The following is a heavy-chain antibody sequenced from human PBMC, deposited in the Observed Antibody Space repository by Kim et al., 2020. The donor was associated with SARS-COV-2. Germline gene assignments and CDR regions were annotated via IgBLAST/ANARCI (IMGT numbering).Heavy chain of an antibody. J-gene: IGHJ5*02. V-gene: IGHV4-34*01. Sequence: TNYNPYLTSRVTISVDTSKNQFSLKLSSVTAADTAVYYCAREVYSRTPGAWGQGTLVTVSS. CDR2: T. CDR3: AREVYSRTPGA. D-gene: IGHD6-13*01.